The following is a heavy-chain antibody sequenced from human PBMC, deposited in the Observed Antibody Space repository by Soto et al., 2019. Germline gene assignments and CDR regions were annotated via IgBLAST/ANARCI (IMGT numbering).Heavy chain of an antibody. Sequence: GGSLRLSCAASGFTFSDYYMSWIRQAPGKGLEWVSYITSSGSTIFYADSVKGRFTISRNNAENSLYLQMNSLRAEDTAVYYCATAFRSSNFKYWGQGTLVTVSS. CDR1: GFTFSDYY. J-gene: IGHJ4*02. CDR3: ATAFRSSNFKY. CDR2: ITSSGSTI. V-gene: IGHV3-11*01.